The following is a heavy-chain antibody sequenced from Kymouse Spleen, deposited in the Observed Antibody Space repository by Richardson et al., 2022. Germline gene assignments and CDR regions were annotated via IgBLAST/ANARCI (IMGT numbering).Heavy chain of an antibody. J-gene: IGHJ4*02. CDR1: GGSISSGGYY. CDR2: IYYSGST. CDR3: ARGVVLRYFDWLLYYYFDY. V-gene: IGHV4-31*03. Sequence: QVQLQESGPGLVKPSQTLSLTCTVSGGSISSGGYYWSWIRQHPGKGLEWIGYIYYSGSTYYNPSLKSRVTISVDTSKNQFSLKLSSVTAADTAVYYCARGVVLRYFDWLLYYYFDYWGQGTLVTVSS. D-gene: IGHD3-9*01.